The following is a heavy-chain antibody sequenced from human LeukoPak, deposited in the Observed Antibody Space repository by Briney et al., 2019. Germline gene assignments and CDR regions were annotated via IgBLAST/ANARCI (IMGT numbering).Heavy chain of an antibody. J-gene: IGHJ5*01. V-gene: IGHV4-59*01. CDR2: IHYTGST. CDR3: VRVDGTNYDS. Sequence: LETLSLTCTVSGGSISGYYWSWIRQPPGKGLEWIGYIHYTGSTNYKPSLKSRVTMSVDTSKNQVFLKVASVTAADTAVYYCVRVDGTNYDSWGQGTLVTVSS. D-gene: IGHD4/OR15-4a*01. CDR1: GGSISGYY.